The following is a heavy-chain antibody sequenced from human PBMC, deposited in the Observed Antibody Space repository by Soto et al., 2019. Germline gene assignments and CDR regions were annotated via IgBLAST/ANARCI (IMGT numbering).Heavy chain of an antibody. CDR1: GFTVSSNY. CDR2: IYSGGST. J-gene: IGHJ4*02. V-gene: IGHV3-66*01. D-gene: IGHD2-15*01. Sequence: PGGSLRLSCAASGFTVSSNYMSWVRQAPGKGLEWVSVIYSGGSTYSADSVKGRFTISRDNTENTLYLQMNSLRAADTAVYYCARTCSGGTCSFDYWGQGTLVTVSS. CDR3: ARTCSGGTCSFDY.